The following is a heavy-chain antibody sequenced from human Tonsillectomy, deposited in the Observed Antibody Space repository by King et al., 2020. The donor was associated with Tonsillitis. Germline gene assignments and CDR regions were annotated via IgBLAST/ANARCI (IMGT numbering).Heavy chain of an antibody. Sequence: VQLVESGGGLVQPGGSLRLSCAASGFTFSSYEMNWFRQAPGKGLEWVSYISSSGSTIYYADSVKGRFTISRDNAKNSLYLQMNSLRAEDTAVYYCARDLDSSGFYSWGQGTLVTVSS. CDR1: GFTFSSYE. J-gene: IGHJ5*01. CDR3: ARDLDSSGFYS. D-gene: IGHD6-19*01. CDR2: ISSSGSTI. V-gene: IGHV3-48*03.